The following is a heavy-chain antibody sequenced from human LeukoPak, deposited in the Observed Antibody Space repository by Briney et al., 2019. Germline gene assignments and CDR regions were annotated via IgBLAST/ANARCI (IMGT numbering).Heavy chain of an antibody. V-gene: IGHV3-15*01. D-gene: IGHD6-19*01. J-gene: IGHJ4*02. CDR2: IKTKVLGGTT. CDR1: GFTFSNAW. Sequence: GGSLRLSCAASGFTFSNAWMSWVRQAPGKGLEWVGRIKTKVLGGTTDYAAPVKGRFTISRDDSKDTLYVQMNSLKTEDTAIYYCMTYGSGRYWGQGALVTVSS. CDR3: MTYGSGRY.